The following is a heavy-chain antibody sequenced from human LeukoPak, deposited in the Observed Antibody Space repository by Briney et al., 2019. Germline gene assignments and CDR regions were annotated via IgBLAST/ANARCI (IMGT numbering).Heavy chain of an antibody. D-gene: IGHD2-2*01. CDR3: AKGGSPSCYSSSGY. CDR1: GFTFSSYA. Sequence: GGSLRLSCAAPGFTFSSYAMSWVRQAPGKGLEWVSAISGSGGSTYYADSVKGRFTISRDNSKNTLYLQMNSLRSEDTAVYYCAKGGSPSCYSSSGYWGQGTLVTVSS. CDR2: ISGSGGST. J-gene: IGHJ4*02. V-gene: IGHV3-23*01.